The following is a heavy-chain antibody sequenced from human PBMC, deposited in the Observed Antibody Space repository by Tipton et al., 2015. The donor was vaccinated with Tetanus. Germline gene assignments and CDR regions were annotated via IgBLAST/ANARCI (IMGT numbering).Heavy chain of an antibody. CDR2: VYSSGST. Sequence: GLVKPSETLSLTCTVSGGSLNTFYWNWIRQPAGKGLEWIGRVYSSGSTNYNPSLKSRVTMSIDGSKNHFSLELTSVTAADTAVYYCARDFRERSGTYYSYYYTMDVWGQGTTVTVSS. J-gene: IGHJ6*02. CDR1: GGSLNTFY. V-gene: IGHV4-4*07. CDR3: ARDFRERSGTYYSYYYTMDV. D-gene: IGHD1-1*01.